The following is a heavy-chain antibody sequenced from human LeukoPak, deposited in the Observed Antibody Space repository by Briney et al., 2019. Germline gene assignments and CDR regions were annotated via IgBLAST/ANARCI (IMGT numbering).Heavy chain of an antibody. CDR2: IKQDGSEK. D-gene: IGHD3-22*01. Sequence: GGSLRLSCAASGLTFSSYWMSWVRQAPGKGLEWVANIKQDGSEKYYVDSVKGRFTVSRDNAKNSLYLQMNSLRAEDTALYYCASGYYYDSSGYDHWGQGTLVTVSS. CDR1: GLTFSSYW. J-gene: IGHJ4*02. CDR3: ASGYYYDSSGYDH. V-gene: IGHV3-7*03.